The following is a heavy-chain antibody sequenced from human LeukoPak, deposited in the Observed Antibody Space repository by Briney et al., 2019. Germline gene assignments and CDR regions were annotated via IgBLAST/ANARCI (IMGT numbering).Heavy chain of an antibody. CDR2: IGGDGGTT. V-gene: IGHV3-43*02. Sequence: PGGSLRLSCAASGFTFDDYAMHWVRQAPGKGLEWVSLIGGDGGTTYYADSVKGRFTISRDNSKNSLYPQMNSLRTEDTALYYCVKEPHYYDSSGYYWGQGTLVTVSS. CDR1: GFTFDDYA. J-gene: IGHJ4*02. CDR3: VKEPHYYDSSGYY. D-gene: IGHD3-22*01.